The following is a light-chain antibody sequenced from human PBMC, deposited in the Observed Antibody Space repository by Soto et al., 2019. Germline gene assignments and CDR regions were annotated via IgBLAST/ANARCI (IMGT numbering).Light chain of an antibody. J-gene: IGKJ1*01. Sequence: DIQMTQSPSTLSASLGDRVTITCRASQSISSGLAWYQQKPGKAPKVLIYDASSLQSGVPSRFSGSGSGTEFTLTITSLQPDDFATYYCQQYNSYPWTFGQGSKVDVK. CDR3: QQYNSYPWT. CDR2: DAS. CDR1: QSISSG. V-gene: IGKV1-5*01.